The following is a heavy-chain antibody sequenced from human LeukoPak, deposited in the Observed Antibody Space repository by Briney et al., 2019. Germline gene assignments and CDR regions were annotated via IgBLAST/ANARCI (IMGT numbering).Heavy chain of an antibody. J-gene: IGHJ2*01. CDR3: ARRLMGGFTDWYFDL. Sequence: GGSLRLSCEGSGFTFDDYGISWVRHVPGKGLQWVSGINWNGAATGHGCSVKGRFTVSRDNAKNSLYLEMNSLRVEDTGFYYCARRLMGGFTDWYFDLWGRGTLVTVSS. CDR1: GFTFDDYG. D-gene: IGHD2-15*01. CDR2: INWNGAAT. V-gene: IGHV3-20*04.